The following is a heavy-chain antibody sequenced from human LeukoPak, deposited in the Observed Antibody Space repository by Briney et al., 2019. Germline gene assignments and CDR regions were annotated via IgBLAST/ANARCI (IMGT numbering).Heavy chain of an antibody. Sequence: PGGSLRLSCAASGFILSDYYMSWIRQAPGKGLEWVSYISYTGGSIYYADSVKGRFTISRDNAKNSLYLQMNSLRAEDTAVYYCAREGLRQGAGYYYGMDVWGQGTTVTVSS. CDR2: ISYTGGSI. V-gene: IGHV3-11*01. J-gene: IGHJ6*02. CDR1: GFILSDYY. D-gene: IGHD4-17*01. CDR3: AREGLRQGAGYYYGMDV.